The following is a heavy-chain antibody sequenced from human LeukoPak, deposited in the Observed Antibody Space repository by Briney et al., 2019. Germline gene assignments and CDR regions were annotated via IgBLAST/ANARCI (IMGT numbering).Heavy chain of an antibody. J-gene: IGHJ4*02. D-gene: IGHD4-23*01. CDR3: ASLRWNYFDY. CDR1: GFTVSSNY. V-gene: IGHV3-53*01. Sequence: PGGSLRLSCAASGFTVSSNYMSWVRQAPGKGLEWVSVIYSGGSTYYADSVKGRFTISRDNSKNALYLQMNSLRAEDTAVYYCASLRWNYFDYWGQGTLVTVSS. CDR2: IYSGGST.